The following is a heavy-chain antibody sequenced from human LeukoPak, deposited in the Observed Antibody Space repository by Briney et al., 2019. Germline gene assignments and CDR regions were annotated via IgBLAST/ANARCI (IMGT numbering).Heavy chain of an antibody. V-gene: IGHV3-48*04. J-gene: IGHJ3*02. CDR1: GFTFSSYS. CDR2: ISSSSSTI. Sequence: GGSLRLSCAASGFTFSSYSMNWVRQAPGKGLEWVSYISSSSSTIYYADSVKGRFTISRDNAKNSLYLQMNSLRAEDTALYYCAKDIGAVAGYAFDIWGQGTMVTVSS. CDR3: AKDIGAVAGYAFDI. D-gene: IGHD6-19*01.